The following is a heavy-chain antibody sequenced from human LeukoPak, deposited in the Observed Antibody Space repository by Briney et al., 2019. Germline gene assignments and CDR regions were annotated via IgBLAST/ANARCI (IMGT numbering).Heavy chain of an antibody. CDR1: GGSISSGGYY. Sequence: SETLSLTCTVSGGSISSGGYYWSWIRQHPGKGLEWIGYIYYSGSTYYNPSLKSRVTISVDTSKNQFSLKLRSVTAADTAVYYCARVHASGYNIYNWFDPWGQGTLVTVSS. D-gene: IGHD5-12*01. CDR2: IYYSGST. V-gene: IGHV4-31*03. J-gene: IGHJ5*02. CDR3: ARVHASGYNIYNWFDP.